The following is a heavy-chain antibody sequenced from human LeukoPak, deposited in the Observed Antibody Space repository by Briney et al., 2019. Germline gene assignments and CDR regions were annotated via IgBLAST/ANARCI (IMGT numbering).Heavy chain of an antibody. D-gene: IGHD4-11*01. V-gene: IGHV4-31*03. Sequence: SETLSLTCTVSGGSISSGGYYWSWIRQHPGEGLEWIGYIYYGGSTYYNPSLKSRVTISVDTSKNQFSLKLSSVTAADTAVYYCARITVTGNWFDPWGQGTLVTVSS. J-gene: IGHJ5*02. CDR1: GGSISSGGYY. CDR3: ARITVTGNWFDP. CDR2: IYYGGST.